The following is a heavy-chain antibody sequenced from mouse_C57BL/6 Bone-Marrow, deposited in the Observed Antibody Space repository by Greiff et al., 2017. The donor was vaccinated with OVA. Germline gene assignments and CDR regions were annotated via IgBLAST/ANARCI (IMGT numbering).Heavy chain of an antibody. J-gene: IGHJ4*01. D-gene: IGHD2-3*01. CDR2: INPNNGGT. V-gene: IGHV1-26*01. Sequence: EVQLQQSGPELVKPGASVKISCKASGYTFTDYYMTWVKQSHGKSLEWIGDINPNNGGTSYNQKFKGKATLTVDKSSSTAYMELRSLTSEDSAVYYCAREGDVYSGYNYAMDYWGQGTSVTVSS. CDR1: GYTFTDYY. CDR3: AREGDVYSGYNYAMDY.